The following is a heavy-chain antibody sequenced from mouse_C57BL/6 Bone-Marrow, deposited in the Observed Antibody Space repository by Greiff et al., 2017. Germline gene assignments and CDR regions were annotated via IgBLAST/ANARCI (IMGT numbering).Heavy chain of an antibody. CDR2: IHPSASDT. CDR3: AGGWSYYAMDY. J-gene: IGHJ4*01. Sequence: QVQLQQPGAELVKPGASVKVSCKASGYTFTSYWLHWVKQRPGQGLEWIGRIHPSASDTNYNQKFTGKATLTVDKSSSTADMQLSSLTSEDSAVDNCAGGWSYYAMDYWGQGTSVTGSS. V-gene: IGHV1-74*01. D-gene: IGHD2-3*01. CDR1: GYTFTSYW.